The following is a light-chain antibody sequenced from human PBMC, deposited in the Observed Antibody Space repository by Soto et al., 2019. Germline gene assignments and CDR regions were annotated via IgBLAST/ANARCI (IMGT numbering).Light chain of an antibody. Sequence: DIQMTQSPSTLSASVGDRVTIACRASQTISSSWLAWYQQKPGKAPKLLIHAASSLERGVPSRFRGSGSGTEFALTISSLQPDDSATYYCQQYVTYFRTFGQGTKVDIK. CDR1: QTISSSW. CDR3: QQYVTYFRT. J-gene: IGKJ1*01. V-gene: IGKV1-5*03. CDR2: AAS.